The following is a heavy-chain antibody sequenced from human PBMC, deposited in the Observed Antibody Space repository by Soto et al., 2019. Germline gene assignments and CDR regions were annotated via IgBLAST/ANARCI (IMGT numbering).Heavy chain of an antibody. V-gene: IGHV1-69*06. CDR1: GGTFSSYA. CDR3: ARGIAAPNYYYYGMDV. CDR2: IIPIFGTA. J-gene: IGHJ6*02. Sequence: GPPVKVSCKASGGTFSSYAISWVRQAPGQGLEWMGGIIPIFGTANYAQKFQGRVTITADKSTSTAYMELSSLRSEDTAVYYRARGIAAPNYYYYGMDVWGQGTTVTVSS. D-gene: IGHD6-6*01.